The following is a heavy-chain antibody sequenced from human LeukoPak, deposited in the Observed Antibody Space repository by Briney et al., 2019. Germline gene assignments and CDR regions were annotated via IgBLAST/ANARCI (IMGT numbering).Heavy chain of an antibody. CDR3: ARGRAVVLDY. D-gene: IGHD2-15*01. CDR2: ISYDGSNK. CDR1: GFTFSSYA. V-gene: IGHV3-30*04. Sequence: GGSLRLSCAASGFTFSSYAMHWVRQAPGKGLEWVAVISYDGSNKYYADSVKGRFTISRDNSKNTLYLQMNSLRAEDTAVYYCARGRAVVLDYWGQGTLVTVSS. J-gene: IGHJ4*02.